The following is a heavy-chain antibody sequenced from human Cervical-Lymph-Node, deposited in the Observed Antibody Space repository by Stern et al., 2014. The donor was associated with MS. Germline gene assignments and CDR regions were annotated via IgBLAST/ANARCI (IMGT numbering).Heavy chain of an antibody. CDR1: GYTFTDYY. CDR3: ARGRYYDGSGYYLAF. CDR2: INPNSGGT. V-gene: IGHV1-2*02. J-gene: IGHJ4*02. Sequence: VQLVESGAEVKRPGASVKVSCKASGYTFTDYYVHWVRQAPGQGLEWIGWINPNSGGTNYAQKFQGRVTMTRDTSISTAYMELRSLRSDDTAVYYCARGRYYDGSGYYLAFWGQGTLVTVSS. D-gene: IGHD3-22*01.